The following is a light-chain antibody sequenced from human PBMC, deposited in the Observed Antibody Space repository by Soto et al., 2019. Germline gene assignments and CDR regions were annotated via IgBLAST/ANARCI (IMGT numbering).Light chain of an antibody. J-gene: IGLJ3*02. CDR3: AAWDDSLNGPWV. V-gene: IGLV1-44*01. CDR1: SSNIGSNT. CDR2: SNN. Sequence: QSVLTQPPSASGTPGQRVTISCSGSSSNIGSNTVNWYQQLPGTAPKLLINSNNQRPSGVPDRFSGSKSGTSASLAISGLQSEDEADYYCAAWDDSLNGPWVFGGGTKLTVL.